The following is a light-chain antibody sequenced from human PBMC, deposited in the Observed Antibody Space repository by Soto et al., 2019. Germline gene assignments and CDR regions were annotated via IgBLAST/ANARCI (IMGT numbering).Light chain of an antibody. CDR1: RSDVGDYDL. CDR3: CSYAGSSTYV. CDR2: QVT. V-gene: IGLV2-18*02. J-gene: IGLJ1*01. Sequence: QSALTQPPSVSGSPGQSVTISCTGARSDVGDYDLVSWYQQPPGTAPKLLIYQVTNRPAGVPDRFSGSKSGNTASLTISGLQAEDEADYYCCSYAGSSTYVFGTGTKVTVL.